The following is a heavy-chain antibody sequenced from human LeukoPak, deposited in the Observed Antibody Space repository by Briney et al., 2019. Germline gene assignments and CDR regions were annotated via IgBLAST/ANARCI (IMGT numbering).Heavy chain of an antibody. D-gene: IGHD2-2*01. Sequence: ASVKVSCKASGYTFTSYGISWARQAPGQGLEWMGWISAYNGNTNHAQKFQGRVTMTRDTSTSTVYMELSSLRSEDTAVYYCATRKNIVVVPADGMDYYYYMDVWGKGTTVTVSS. V-gene: IGHV1-18*01. CDR3: ATRKNIVVVPADGMDYYYYMDV. CDR1: GYTFTSYG. CDR2: ISAYNGNT. J-gene: IGHJ6*03.